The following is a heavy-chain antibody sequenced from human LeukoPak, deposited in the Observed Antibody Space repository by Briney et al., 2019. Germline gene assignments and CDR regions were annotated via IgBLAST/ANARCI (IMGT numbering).Heavy chain of an antibody. J-gene: IGHJ4*02. Sequence: GASVKVSCRASGYAFTGYFIHWVRQAPGQGLEWMGWINPTSGGTNYAQKFQGRATMTRDTSISTAYMDLSSLRSDDTAVYYCAGDPGRETTREFDYWGQGTLVTVSS. CDR3: AGDPGRETTREFDY. V-gene: IGHV1-2*02. CDR1: GYAFTGYF. D-gene: IGHD1-7*01. CDR2: INPTSGGT.